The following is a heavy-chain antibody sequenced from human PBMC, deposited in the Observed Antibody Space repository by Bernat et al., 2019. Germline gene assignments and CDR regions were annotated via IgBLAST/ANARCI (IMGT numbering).Heavy chain of an antibody. D-gene: IGHD1-26*01. Sequence: EVQLVESGGGLVKPGGSLRLSCAASGFTFSNAWMSWVRQAPGKGLEWVGRIKSKTDGGTTDYAAPVKGRFTISRDDSKNTLYLQMNSLKTEDTAVYYCTTDPIGLGIFDYWCQGTLVTVSS. V-gene: IGHV3-15*01. CDR3: TTDPIGLGIFDY. J-gene: IGHJ4*02. CDR2: IKSKTDGGTT. CDR1: GFTFSNAW.